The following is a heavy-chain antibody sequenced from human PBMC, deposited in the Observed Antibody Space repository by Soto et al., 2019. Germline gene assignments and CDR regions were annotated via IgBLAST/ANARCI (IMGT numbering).Heavy chain of an antibody. CDR1: SASISSSSYT. CDR3: ARLHGYCISSRCHGQYAMDV. Sequence: QLQLQESGPGLVKPSETLSLTCTVSSASISSSSYTWGWIRQPPGKGLEWIGSIYYSGTTYYNPSFNSRVTVSVDTSKNQYALKVTSVTAADTAVYYCARLHGYCISSRCHGQYAMDVLGQGTTVTVSS. V-gene: IGHV4-39*01. D-gene: IGHD2-2*01. CDR2: IYYSGTT. J-gene: IGHJ6*02.